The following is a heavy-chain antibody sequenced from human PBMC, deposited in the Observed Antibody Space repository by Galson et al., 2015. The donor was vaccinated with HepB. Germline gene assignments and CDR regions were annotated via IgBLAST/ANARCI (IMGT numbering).Heavy chain of an antibody. CDR2: IYSGGST. Sequence: SLRLSCAASGFTVSSNYMSWVRQAPGKGLEWVSVIYSGGSTYYADSVKGRFTISRDNSKNTLYLQMNSLRAEDTAVYYCARGNGYDWGMAFDIWGQGTMVTVSS. D-gene: IGHD5-12*01. J-gene: IGHJ3*02. CDR3: ARGNGYDWGMAFDI. CDR1: GFTVSSNY. V-gene: IGHV3-66*01.